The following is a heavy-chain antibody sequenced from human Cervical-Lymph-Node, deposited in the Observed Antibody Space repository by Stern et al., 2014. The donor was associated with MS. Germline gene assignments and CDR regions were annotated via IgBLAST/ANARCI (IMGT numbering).Heavy chain of an antibody. CDR1: GYNFTNYY. CDR3: ARRVTRNNFDS. D-gene: IGHD4-17*01. J-gene: IGHJ4*02. Sequence: QVQLVQSGAEVKKPGASMKVSCKASGYNFTNYYIHWVRQAPGQGLEWMGRINTNSGGTKYAQQFQGRVPLPRDTSVSTAYMEVSRLMFDDTAVYYCARRVTRNNFDSWGQGTLIIVSS. CDR2: INTNSGGT. V-gene: IGHV1-2*06.